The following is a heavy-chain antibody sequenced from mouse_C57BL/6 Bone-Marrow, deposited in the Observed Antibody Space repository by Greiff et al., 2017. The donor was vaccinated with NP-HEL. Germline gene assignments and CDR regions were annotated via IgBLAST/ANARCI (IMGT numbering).Heavy chain of an antibody. CDR1: GYTFTDYY. CDR3: ARGRIIWLRRWDYYAMDY. J-gene: IGHJ4*01. V-gene: IGHV1-26*01. CDR2: INPNNGGT. D-gene: IGHD2-2*01. Sequence: EVQLQQSGPELVKPGASVKISCKASGYTFTDYYMNWVKQSHGKSLEWIGDINPNNGGTSYNQKFKGKATLTVDKSSSTAYMELRSLTSEDSAVYYCARGRIIWLRRWDYYAMDYWGQGTSVTVSS.